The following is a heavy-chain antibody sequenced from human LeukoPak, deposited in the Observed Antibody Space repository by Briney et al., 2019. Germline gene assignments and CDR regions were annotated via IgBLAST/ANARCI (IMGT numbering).Heavy chain of an antibody. CDR3: ARDLSGTYQIDY. J-gene: IGHJ4*02. Sequence: ASVKVSCKASGYTFTDYYMHWVRQAPGQGVEGMGWMNPNSGGTNYPQTFQGRVTMTRDTSINTAYMELSRLRSDDTAVYYCARDLSGTYQIDYWGQGTLVTVSS. CDR1: GYTFTDYY. V-gene: IGHV1-2*02. CDR2: MNPNSGGT. D-gene: IGHD3-10*01.